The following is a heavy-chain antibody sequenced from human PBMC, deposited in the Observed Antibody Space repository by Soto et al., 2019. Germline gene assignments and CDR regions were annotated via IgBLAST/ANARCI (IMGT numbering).Heavy chain of an antibody. CDR3: ARDNLAFDI. V-gene: IGHV3-11*01. Sequence: GGSLRLSCAASGFTFIDYDMSWIRQAPGKGLEWVSYISYSGSTIYYADSVKGRFTISRDNAKNSLYLQMNSLRAEDTAVYYCARDNLAFDIWGQGTMVTVSS. CDR2: ISYSGSTI. J-gene: IGHJ3*02. CDR1: GFTFIDYD.